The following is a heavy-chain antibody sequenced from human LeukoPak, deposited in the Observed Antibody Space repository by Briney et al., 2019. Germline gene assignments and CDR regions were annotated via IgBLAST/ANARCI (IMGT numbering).Heavy chain of an antibody. V-gene: IGHV4-59*01. D-gene: IGHD1-26*01. J-gene: IGHJ4*02. CDR2: IHYNGGT. CDR1: GGSITSYY. Sequence: SETLSLTCTVSGGSITSYYWNWIRQPPGKGLEWIGYIHYNGGTNYNPSVKSRVTMSVDTSKNQFFLRLTSVTAADTAVYYCARVSRWAEAIDYWGQGTLVTVSS. CDR3: ARVSRWAEAIDY.